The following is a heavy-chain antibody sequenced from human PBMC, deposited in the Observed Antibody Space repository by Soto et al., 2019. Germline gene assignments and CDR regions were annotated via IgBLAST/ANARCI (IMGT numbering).Heavy chain of an antibody. CDR2: ISFDGTTI. CDR3: AKGQGGSPPGGMDV. CDR1: GFDXXXDG. V-gene: IGHV3-30*18. D-gene: IGHD3-10*01. J-gene: IGHJ6*02. Sequence: QVVLVESGGGVVQPGRALRLSCAASGFDXXXDGMLWVRQAPGKGLEWVALISFDGTTIHYGDSVKGRFTISRDNSKNTLFLQMNSLRPEDTGVYYCAKGQGGSPPGGMDVWGQGTTVTVSS.